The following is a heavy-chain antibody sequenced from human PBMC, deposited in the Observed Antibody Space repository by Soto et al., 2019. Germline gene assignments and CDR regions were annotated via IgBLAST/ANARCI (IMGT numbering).Heavy chain of an antibody. Sequence: PGGSLRLSCAASGFIFSDYSMSWVRQSPGKGLEEVANIKQDGGEEDFLDSVKGRLTISRDNAKNLLYLQMNSLRAEDTAVYYCARVYYESRGPTKYRAFDFWGQGTMVTVSS. CDR3: ARVYYESRGPTKYRAFDF. J-gene: IGHJ3*01. CDR1: GFIFSDYS. D-gene: IGHD3-22*01. CDR2: IKQDGGEE. V-gene: IGHV3-7*01.